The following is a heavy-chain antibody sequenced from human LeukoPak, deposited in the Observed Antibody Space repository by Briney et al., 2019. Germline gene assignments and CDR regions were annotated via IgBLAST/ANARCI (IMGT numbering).Heavy chain of an antibody. Sequence: PGGSLRLSCAASGFTFSNHWMHWVRQAPGKGLVWVSRSNSDMSSTNYADSVKGRFTISRDNAKNTLYLQMNSLRAEDTAVYYCARDIAVSGNYFDYWGQGTLVTVSS. D-gene: IGHD6-19*01. V-gene: IGHV3-74*01. J-gene: IGHJ4*02. CDR1: GFTFSNHW. CDR3: ARDIAVSGNYFDY. CDR2: SNSDMSST.